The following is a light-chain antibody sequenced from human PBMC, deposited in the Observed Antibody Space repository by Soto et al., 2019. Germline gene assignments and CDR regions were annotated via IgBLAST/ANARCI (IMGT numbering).Light chain of an antibody. V-gene: IGKV1-5*01. CDR2: DAS. Sequence: DIQMTQSPSTLSASVGDRVTITCRARQRISSWWAWYQQKPGKAPKLLIYDASSLESGVPSRFSGSGSGTEFTLTISSLQPDDFATYYCQQYNSYPMYTFGQGTPLEIK. CDR3: QQYNSYPMYT. J-gene: IGKJ2*01. CDR1: QRISSW.